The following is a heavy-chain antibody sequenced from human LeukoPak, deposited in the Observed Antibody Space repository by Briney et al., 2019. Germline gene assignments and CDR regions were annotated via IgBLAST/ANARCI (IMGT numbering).Heavy chain of an antibody. J-gene: IGHJ4*02. CDR3: ARGIAAAGLRFDY. CDR2: INHSGST. V-gene: IGHV4-34*01. Sequence: SQTLSLTCAVYGGSFSGYYWSWIRQPPGKGLEWIGEINHSGSTNYNPSLKSRVTISVDTSKNQFSLKLSSVTAADTAVYYCARGIAAAGLRFDYWGQGTLVTVSS. D-gene: IGHD6-13*01. CDR1: GGSFSGYY.